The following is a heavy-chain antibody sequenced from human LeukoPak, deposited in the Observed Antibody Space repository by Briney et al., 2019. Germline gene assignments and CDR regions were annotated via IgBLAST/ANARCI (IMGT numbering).Heavy chain of an antibody. J-gene: IGHJ5*02. CDR2: INHSGST. CDR3: ARQVPSELLLPSWFDP. Sequence: PSETLSLTCAVYGGSFSGYYWSWIRQPPGKGLEWIGEINHSGSTNYNPSLKSRVTISVDTSKNQFSLKLSSVTAADTAVYYCARQVPSELLLPSWFDPWGQGTLVTVSS. D-gene: IGHD2-15*01. CDR1: GGSFSGYY. V-gene: IGHV4-34*01.